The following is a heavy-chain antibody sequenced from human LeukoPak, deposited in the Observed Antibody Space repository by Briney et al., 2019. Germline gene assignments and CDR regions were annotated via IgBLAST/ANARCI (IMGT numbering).Heavy chain of an antibody. Sequence: GGSLRLSCAASGLTVNSNYMSWVRQAPGKGLEWVSVIYGGGNTYYADSVKGRFTISRDNSKNTLFLQMNSLRVEDTAVYYCARDGRFEYSHFYYFDYWGQGTLVTVSS. D-gene: IGHD6-6*01. CDR2: IYGGGNT. CDR1: GLTVNSNY. CDR3: ARDGRFEYSHFYYFDY. J-gene: IGHJ4*02. V-gene: IGHV3-53*01.